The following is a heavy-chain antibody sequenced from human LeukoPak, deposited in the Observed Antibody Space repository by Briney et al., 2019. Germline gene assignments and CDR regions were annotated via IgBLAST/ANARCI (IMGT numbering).Heavy chain of an antibody. CDR1: GGSITRSSYY. J-gene: IGHJ4*02. D-gene: IGHD6-13*01. CDR3: ARGGSSSWYPPDY. CDR2: IYYSGST. V-gene: IGHV4-61*05. Sequence: SETLSLTCSVSGGSITRSSYYCGWIRQPPGKGLEWIGYIYYSGSTNYNPSLKSRVTISVDTSKNQFSLKLSSVTAADTAVYYCARGGSSSWYPPDYWGQGTLVTVSS.